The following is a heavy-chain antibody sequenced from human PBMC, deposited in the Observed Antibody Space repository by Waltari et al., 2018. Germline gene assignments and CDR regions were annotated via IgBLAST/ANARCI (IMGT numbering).Heavy chain of an antibody. J-gene: IGHJ3*02. CDR1: GFTFSSYS. D-gene: IGHD3-22*01. CDR3: ARDPVARFYDSSGEDAFDI. CDR2: ISSSSSYI. V-gene: IGHV3-21*01. Sequence: EVQLVESGGGLVKPGGSLRLSCAASGFTFSSYSMNWVRQAPGKGLEWVSSISSSSSYIYYADSVKGRFTISRDNAKNSLYLQMNSLRAEDTAVYYCARDPVARFYDSSGEDAFDIWGQETMVTVSS.